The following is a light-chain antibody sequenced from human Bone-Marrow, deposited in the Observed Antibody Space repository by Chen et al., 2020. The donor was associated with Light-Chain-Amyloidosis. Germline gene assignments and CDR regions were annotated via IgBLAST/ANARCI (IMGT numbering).Light chain of an antibody. CDR2: GSS. CDR1: QTINSNY. CDR3: QQYGTSPLT. J-gene: IGKJ4*01. Sequence: EIVLTQSPGTLSLSPGEGANLSCRASQTINSNYLTWYQQKFGQAPRLLIYGSSSRATGIPDRVTGSGSGTDFTLTINRLEPEDFAMYYCQQYGTSPLTFGGGTKVEIK. V-gene: IGKV3-20*01.